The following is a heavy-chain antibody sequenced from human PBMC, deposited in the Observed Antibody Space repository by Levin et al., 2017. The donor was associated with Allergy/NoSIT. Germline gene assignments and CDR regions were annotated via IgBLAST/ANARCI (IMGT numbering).Heavy chain of an antibody. V-gene: IGHV4-39*07. CDR3: ASAGNLDVGWFDP. Sequence: SQTLSLTFTVSGGSIRSSSYYWGWIRQPPGKGLEWIGSIYYSGSTYYNPSLKSRVTISVDTSKNQFSLKLSSVTAADTAVYYCASAGNLDVGWFDPWGQGTLVTVSS. CDR1: GGSIRSSSYY. D-gene: IGHD1-14*01. CDR2: IYYSGST. J-gene: IGHJ5*02.